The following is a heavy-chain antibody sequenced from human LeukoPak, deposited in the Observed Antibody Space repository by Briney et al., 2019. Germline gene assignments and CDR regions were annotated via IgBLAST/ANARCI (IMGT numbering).Heavy chain of an antibody. Sequence: GGSLRLSCAASGFSFSSYGMNWVRQAPGKGLEWVSYISRTSSTIYYADSEKGRFTISRDNARNSLYLQMNSLRDEDTAVYYCAREPSIAGACDIWGQGTMVTVSS. J-gene: IGHJ3*02. CDR3: AREPSIAGACDI. V-gene: IGHV3-48*02. CDR2: ISRTSSTI. CDR1: GFSFSSYG.